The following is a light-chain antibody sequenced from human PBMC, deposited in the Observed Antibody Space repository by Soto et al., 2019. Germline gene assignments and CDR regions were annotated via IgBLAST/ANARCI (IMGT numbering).Light chain of an antibody. CDR3: QQGHNWPLT. CDR2: GAS. Sequence: EIVMTQSPATLSLSPGERAALSCRASQSINSELAWYQQKPGQPPRLLIYGASTRATGVPARFTGSESGSDFTHTISGLQSEDFAVYYCQQGHNWPLTFGQGTRLEI. CDR1: QSINSE. V-gene: IGKV3-15*01. J-gene: IGKJ2*01.